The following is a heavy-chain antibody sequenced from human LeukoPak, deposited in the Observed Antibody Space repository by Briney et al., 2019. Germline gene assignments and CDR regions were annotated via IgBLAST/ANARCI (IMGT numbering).Heavy chain of an antibody. J-gene: IGHJ3*02. CDR1: GYTFTSYY. D-gene: IGHD1-26*01. CDR3: ASGRGGGKAFDI. V-gene: IGHV1-46*01. CDR2: INPSGGST. Sequence: ASVKVSCKASGYTFTSYYMHWVRQAPGQGLEWMGIINPSGGSTSYAQKFQGRVTMTRDMSTSTVYMELSSLRSEDTAVYYCASGRGGGKAFDIWGQGTMVTVSS.